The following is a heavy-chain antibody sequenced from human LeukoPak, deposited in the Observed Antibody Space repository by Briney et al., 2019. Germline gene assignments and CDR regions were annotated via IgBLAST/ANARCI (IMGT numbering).Heavy chain of an antibody. Sequence: SETLSLTCTVSGGSISSSSYYWGWIRQPPGKGLEWIGSIYYSGSTYYNPSLKSRVTISVDTSKNQFSLKLSSVTAADMAVYYCAKEDSSSWSPNTDAFDIWGQGTMVTVSS. CDR3: AKEDSSSWSPNTDAFDI. CDR2: IYYSGST. D-gene: IGHD6-13*01. CDR1: GGSISSSSYY. V-gene: IGHV4-39*02. J-gene: IGHJ3*02.